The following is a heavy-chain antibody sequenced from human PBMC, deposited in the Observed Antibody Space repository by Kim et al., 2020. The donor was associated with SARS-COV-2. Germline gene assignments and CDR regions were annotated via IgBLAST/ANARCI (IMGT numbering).Heavy chain of an antibody. V-gene: IGHV4-59*01. J-gene: IGHJ6*02. CDR2: IYYSGST. D-gene: IGHD6-19*01. Sequence: SETLSLTCTVSGGSISSYYWSWIRQPPGKGLEWIGYIYYSGSTNYNPSLKSRVTISVDTSKNQFSLKLSSVTAADTAVYYCARDGGYSSGWYFHYGMDVWGQGTTVTVSS. CDR3: ARDGGYSSGWYFHYGMDV. CDR1: GGSISSYY.